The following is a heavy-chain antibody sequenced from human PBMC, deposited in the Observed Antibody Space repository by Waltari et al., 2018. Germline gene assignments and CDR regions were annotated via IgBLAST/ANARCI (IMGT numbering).Heavy chain of an antibody. D-gene: IGHD3-10*01. CDR1: VFTFSDYW. V-gene: IGHV3-7*01. J-gene: IGHJ4*02. Sequence: EVQLVESGGGLVQPGGSLRLSCLVSVFTFSDYWMSWVRQAPGKGLEWVANIKQDGSDIYYADSVKGRFTISRDNAKNSLYLQMNSLRAEDTAVYYCARDVGNVGGNYWGQGTLVTVSS. CDR2: IKQDGSDI. CDR3: ARDVGNVGGNY.